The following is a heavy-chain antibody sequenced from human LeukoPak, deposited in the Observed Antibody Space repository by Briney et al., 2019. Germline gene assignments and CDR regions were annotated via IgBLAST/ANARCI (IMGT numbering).Heavy chain of an antibody. CDR1: GYTFTGYY. Sequence: ASVKVSCKASGYTFTGYYMHWVRQAPGQGLEWMGWINPNSGGTNYAQKFQGRVTMTRDTSISTAYMELSRLRSDDTAVYYCARVRPCDILTLLYWGQGTLVAVSS. V-gene: IGHV1-2*02. J-gene: IGHJ4*02. CDR2: INPNSGGT. D-gene: IGHD3-9*01. CDR3: ARVRPCDILTLLY.